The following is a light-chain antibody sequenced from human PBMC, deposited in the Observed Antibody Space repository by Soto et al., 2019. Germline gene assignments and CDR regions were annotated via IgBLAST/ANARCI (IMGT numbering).Light chain of an antibody. CDR3: SSFTSSSTFV. CDR1: SSDVGRYNY. J-gene: IGLJ1*01. Sequence: QSALAQPASVSGSRGQSITISCTGTSSDVGRYNYVSWFQQHPGKVPKLIIYDVSNWPSGVSDRFSGSKSGNTASLTISGLQPEDEADYYCSSFTSSSTFVFGPGTKVTVL. CDR2: DVS. V-gene: IGLV2-14*03.